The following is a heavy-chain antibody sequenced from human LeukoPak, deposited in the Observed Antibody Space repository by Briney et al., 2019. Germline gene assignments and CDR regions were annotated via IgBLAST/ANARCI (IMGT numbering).Heavy chain of an antibody. CDR2: IYPGDSDT. CDR1: GYPFTSYW. J-gene: IGHJ4*02. V-gene: IGHV5-51*01. CDR3: ARGYYYDSSGYPDY. Sequence: GESLKISCKGSGYPFTSYWIGWVRQMPGKGLEWMGIIYPGDSDTRYSPSFQGQVSISADKSINTAYLQWSTLKASDTAMYYCARGYYYDSSGYPDYWGQGTQVTVSS. D-gene: IGHD3-22*01.